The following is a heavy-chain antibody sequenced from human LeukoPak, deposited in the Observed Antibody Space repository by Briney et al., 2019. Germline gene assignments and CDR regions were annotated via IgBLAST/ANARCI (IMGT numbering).Heavy chain of an antibody. D-gene: IGHD3-3*01. CDR1: GYTFTGHY. Sequence: ASVKVSCKASGYTFTGHYMHWVRQAPGQGLEWMGWINPNSGGTNYAQKFQGRVTMTRDTSISTAYMELSRLRSEDTAVYYCAKGGRPRAGIFGVVTRRPNAFNWFDPWGQGTLVTVSS. CDR2: INPNSGGT. CDR3: AKGGRPRAGIFGVVTRRPNAFNWFDP. J-gene: IGHJ5*02. V-gene: IGHV1-2*02.